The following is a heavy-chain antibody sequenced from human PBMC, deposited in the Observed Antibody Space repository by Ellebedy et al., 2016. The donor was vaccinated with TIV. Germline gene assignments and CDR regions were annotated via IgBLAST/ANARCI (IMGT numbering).Heavy chain of an antibody. D-gene: IGHD3-10*01. CDR2: IDSSGNAK. J-gene: IGHJ4*02. CDR1: GFSLSSYE. Sequence: GESLKISCVASGFSLSSYEVNWVRQAPGKGLEWISYIDSSGNAKIYAESVKGRFTISKDDSKNTIYLQMDSLRADDTAVYYCARGDETSAGTEKTAFDHWGQGALVTVSS. V-gene: IGHV3-48*03. CDR3: ARGDETSAGTEKTAFDH.